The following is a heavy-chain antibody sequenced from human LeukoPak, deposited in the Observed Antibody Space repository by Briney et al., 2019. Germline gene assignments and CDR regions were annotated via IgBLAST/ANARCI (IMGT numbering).Heavy chain of an antibody. CDR2: IYYSGST. D-gene: IGHD1-26*01. V-gene: IGHV4-59*01. Sequence: PSETLSLTCTVSGGPISSYYWSWIRQPPGKGLEWIGYIYYSGSTNYNPSLKSRVTISVDTSKNQFSLKLSSVTAADTAVYYCARWSEGAYYYYYYGMDVWGQGTTVTVSS. CDR1: GGPISSYY. J-gene: IGHJ6*02. CDR3: ARWSEGAYYYYYYGMDV.